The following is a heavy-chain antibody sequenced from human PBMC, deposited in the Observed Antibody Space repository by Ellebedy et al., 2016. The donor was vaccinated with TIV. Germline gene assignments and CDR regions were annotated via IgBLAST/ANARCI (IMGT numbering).Heavy chain of an antibody. D-gene: IGHD4-17*01. CDR1: GGSISSYY. CDR3: AGQDYGDFEDY. V-gene: IGHV4-59*01. Sequence: MPSETLSLTCTVSGGSISSYYWSRIRQPPGKGLEWIGYIYYSWSTNYNPSLKSRVTISVDTSKNQFPLKLSSVTAADTAVYYCAGQDYGDFEDYWGQGTLVTVSS. J-gene: IGHJ4*02. CDR2: IYYSWST.